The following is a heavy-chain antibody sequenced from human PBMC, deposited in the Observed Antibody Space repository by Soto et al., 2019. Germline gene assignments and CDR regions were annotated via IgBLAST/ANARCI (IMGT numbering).Heavy chain of an antibody. CDR2: INPNSGDT. Sequence: ASVKVSCKASGYIFTGYYMHWVRQAPGQGLEWMGWINPNSGDTKYAQKFQGRVIMTRDTSISTASVELSSLTSDDTAVYYCARASEGSSWYSSQFYNWGRGTLVTVSS. CDR3: ARASEGSSWYSSQFYN. CDR1: GYIFTGYY. D-gene: IGHD6-13*01. V-gene: IGHV1-2*02. J-gene: IGHJ4*02.